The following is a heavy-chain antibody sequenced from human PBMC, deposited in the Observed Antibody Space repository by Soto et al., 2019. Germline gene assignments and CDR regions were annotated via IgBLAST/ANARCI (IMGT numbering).Heavy chain of an antibody. CDR3: ARGVMVTGKHVDYYGMDV. Sequence: SVKVSCKACGGTFSSYAISWVRQAPGQGLEWMGGIIPLFGTANYAQKFQGRVTITADESTTTAYMELSSLRSEDTAVYYCARGVMVTGKHVDYYGMDVWGQGTTVTVSS. J-gene: IGHJ6*02. V-gene: IGHV1-69*13. CDR2: IIPLFGTA. CDR1: GGTFSSYA. D-gene: IGHD5-18*01.